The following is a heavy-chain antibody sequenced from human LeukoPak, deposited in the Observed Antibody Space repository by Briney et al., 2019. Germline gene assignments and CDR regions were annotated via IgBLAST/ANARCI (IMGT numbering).Heavy chain of an antibody. Sequence: GGSLRLSCAASDFSFSNYGMHWVRQAPGKGVEWVALILYDGNNKHYAESAKGRFTISRDNSKNTLYLQMSSLSAEDTAVYYCAKMNVLTGYYTPNFDFWGQGTLVTVSS. D-gene: IGHD3-9*01. J-gene: IGHJ4*02. CDR2: ILYDGNNK. CDR1: DFSFSNYG. V-gene: IGHV3-30*18. CDR3: AKMNVLTGYYTPNFDF.